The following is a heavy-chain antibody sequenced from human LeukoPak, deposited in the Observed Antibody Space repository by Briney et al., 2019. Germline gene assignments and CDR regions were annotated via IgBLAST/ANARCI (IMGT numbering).Heavy chain of an antibody. CDR1: GFTFSSYG. CDR3: ARDRAAAGMYYYYGMDV. V-gene: IGHV3-33*01. Sequence: GSLSLSCAASGFTFSSYGMHWVRQAPGKGLEWVAVIWYDGSNKYYADSVKGRFTISRDNSKNTLYLQMNSLRAEDTAVYYCARDRAAAGMYYYYGMDVWGKGTTVTVSS. D-gene: IGHD6-13*01. CDR2: IWYDGSNK. J-gene: IGHJ6*04.